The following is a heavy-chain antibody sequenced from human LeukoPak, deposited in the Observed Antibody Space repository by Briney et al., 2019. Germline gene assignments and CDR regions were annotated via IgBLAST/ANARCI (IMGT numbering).Heavy chain of an antibody. J-gene: IGHJ4*02. D-gene: IGHD3-10*01. CDR3: ARENAVRRYFDY. CDR1: GGSISSYS. Sequence: SETLSLTCTVSGGSISSYSWNWIRQPPGKGLEWIGYIYYSGSTNYNPSLKSRVTISVDTSKNQFSLKLSSVTAADTAVYYCARENAVRRYFDYWGQGTLVTVSS. CDR2: IYYSGST. V-gene: IGHV4-59*01.